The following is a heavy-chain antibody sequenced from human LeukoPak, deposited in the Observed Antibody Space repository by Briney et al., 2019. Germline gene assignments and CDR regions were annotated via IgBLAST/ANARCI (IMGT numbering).Heavy chain of an antibody. Sequence: ASVKVSCKASGYTFTGYYMHWVRQAPGQGLEWMGWINPNSGGTNYAQKFQGRVTMTRDTSISTAYMELSRLRSDDTAVYYCARHRSYGSGTYYYYYGMDVWGQGTTVTVSS. J-gene: IGHJ6*02. CDR2: INPNSGGT. CDR3: ARHRSYGSGTYYYYYGMDV. V-gene: IGHV1-2*02. CDR1: GYTFTGYY. D-gene: IGHD3-10*01.